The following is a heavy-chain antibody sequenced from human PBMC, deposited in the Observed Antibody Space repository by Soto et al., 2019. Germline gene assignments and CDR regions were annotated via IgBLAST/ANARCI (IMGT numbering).Heavy chain of an antibody. Sequence: SETLSLTCAVSGGSISSSNWWSWVRQPPGKGLEWIGEIYHSGSTNYNPSLKSRVTISVDKSKNQFSLKLSSVTAADTAVYYCAREPRYGSGRVSYGMDVWGQGTTVTVS. CDR3: AREPRYGSGRVSYGMDV. V-gene: IGHV4-4*02. D-gene: IGHD3-10*01. J-gene: IGHJ6*02. CDR2: IYHSGST. CDR1: GGSISSSNW.